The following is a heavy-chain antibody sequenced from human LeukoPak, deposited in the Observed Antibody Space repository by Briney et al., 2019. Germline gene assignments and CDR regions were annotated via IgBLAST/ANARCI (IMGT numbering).Heavy chain of an antibody. CDR1: GYTFTSYY. CDR2: INPSGGST. V-gene: IGHV1-46*01. CDR3: ARGTRWRYSGSYNNWFDP. D-gene: IGHD1-26*01. J-gene: IGHJ5*02. Sequence: ASVKVSCTASGYTFTSYYMHWVRQAPGQGLEWMGIINPSGGSTSYAQKFQGRVTMTRDTSTSTVYMELSRLRSDDTAVYYCARGTRWRYSGSYNNWFDPWGQGTLVTVSS.